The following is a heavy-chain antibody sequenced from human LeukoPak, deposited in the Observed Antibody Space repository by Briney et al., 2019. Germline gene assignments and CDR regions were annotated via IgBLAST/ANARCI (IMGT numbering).Heavy chain of an antibody. CDR3: ARPSIPDRGVIEFDY. V-gene: IGHV7-4-1*02. D-gene: IGHD3-10*01. Sequence: WASVKVSCKASGYTFTSYDINWMRQAPGQGLEWMGWINTNTGNPTYAQGFTGRFVFSLDTSVSTAYLQISSLKAEDTAVYYCARPSIPDRGVIEFDYWGQGTLVTVSS. CDR2: INTNTGNP. CDR1: GYTFTSYD. J-gene: IGHJ4*02.